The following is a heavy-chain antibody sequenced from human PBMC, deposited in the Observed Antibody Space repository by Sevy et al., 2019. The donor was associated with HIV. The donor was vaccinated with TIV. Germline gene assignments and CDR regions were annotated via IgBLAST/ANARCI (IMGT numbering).Heavy chain of an antibody. CDR1: GYTLTELS. CDR3: VTTKDYYVSSGYPFDY. D-gene: IGHD3-22*01. V-gene: IGHV1-24*01. Sequence: ASVKVSCKVSGYTLTELSMHWVRQAPGKGLEWMGSFDPEDGETIYQQKFQGRVTLTEDISTDTAYMELSSLRSEDTAVYYCVTTKDYYVSSGYPFDYWGQGTLVTVSS. CDR2: FDPEDGET. J-gene: IGHJ4*02.